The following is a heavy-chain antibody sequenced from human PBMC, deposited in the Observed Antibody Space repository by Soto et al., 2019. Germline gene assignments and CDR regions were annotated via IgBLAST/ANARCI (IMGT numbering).Heavy chain of an antibody. Sequence: AGGSLRLSCAASGFTFSRYWMSWVRQAPGKGLEWVANINQDGSETYYLDSVKGRFTISRDNAKNSLYVQMSSLRAEDTAVYYCVRAEWELDSWGQGTLVTVSS. V-gene: IGHV3-7*03. D-gene: IGHD1-26*01. CDR1: GFTFSRYW. CDR3: VRAEWELDS. J-gene: IGHJ5*01. CDR2: INQDGSET.